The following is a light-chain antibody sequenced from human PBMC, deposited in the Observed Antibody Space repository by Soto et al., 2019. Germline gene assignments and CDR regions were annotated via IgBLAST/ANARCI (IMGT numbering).Light chain of an antibody. J-gene: IGLJ1*01. V-gene: IGLV2-23*02. CDR1: SSDVGSYNL. CDR2: EVS. Sequence: QSVLTQPASVSGSPGQSITISCTGTSSDVGSYNLVSWYQQHPGKAPKLMICEVSKRPSGVSNRFSGSKSGNTASLTISGLQAEDEADYYCCSYAGSSTDVFGTGTKLTVL. CDR3: CSYAGSSTDV.